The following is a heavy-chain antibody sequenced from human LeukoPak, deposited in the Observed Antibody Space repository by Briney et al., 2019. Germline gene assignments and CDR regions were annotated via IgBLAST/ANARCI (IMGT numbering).Heavy chain of an antibody. J-gene: IGHJ5*02. CDR2: IYSGGST. D-gene: IGHD3-22*01. CDR1: GFTVSSNY. Sequence: PGGSLRLSCAASGFTVSSNYMRWVRQAPGKGLEWVSVIYSGGSTYYADSVKGRFTISRDNSKNTLYLQMNSLRAEDTAVYYCARDLRYYDSSGYYNNWFDPCGQGTLVTVSS. V-gene: IGHV3-66*02. CDR3: ARDLRYYDSSGYYNNWFDP.